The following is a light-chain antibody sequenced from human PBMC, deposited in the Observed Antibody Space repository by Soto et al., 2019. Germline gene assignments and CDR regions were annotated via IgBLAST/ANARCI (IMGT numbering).Light chain of an antibody. Sequence: QSALTQPPSVSGSPGQSVTLSCTGTSSDVGSYNRVCWYQQPPGTAPKLMIYEVTNRPSGVPDRFSGSKSGNTASLIISGLQAEDEADYYCSSYTSSNTWVFGGGTKLTVL. CDR1: SSDVGSYNR. V-gene: IGLV2-18*02. CDR3: SSYTSSNTWV. CDR2: EVT. J-gene: IGLJ3*02.